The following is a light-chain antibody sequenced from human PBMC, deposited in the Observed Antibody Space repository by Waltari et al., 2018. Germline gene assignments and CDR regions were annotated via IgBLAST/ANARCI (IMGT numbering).Light chain of an antibody. CDR3: QQYYTAPYT. CDR1: QSILDNYNKRNY. CDR2: WAS. Sequence: DIVMTQSPDSQAVSLGERATINCSSSQSILDNYNKRNYLNWYQQKAGQPPRLLISWASNRESGVPDRFSCSGSGTDFTLTISSLQAEDVAVYYCQQYYTAPYTFGQGAKLEIK. J-gene: IGKJ2*01. V-gene: IGKV4-1*01.